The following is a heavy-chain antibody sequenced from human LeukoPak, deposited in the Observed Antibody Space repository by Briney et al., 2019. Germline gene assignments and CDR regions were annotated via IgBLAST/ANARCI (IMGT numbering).Heavy chain of an antibody. CDR3: ARQINYYDSSGYYGYFDY. CDR2: IYYSGST. V-gene: IGHV4-59*08. CDR1: GGSISSYY. Sequence: SETLSLTCTVSGGSISSYYWSWIRQPPGKGLEWIGYIYYSGSTNYNPSLKSRVTISVDTSKNQFSLKLSSVTAADTAVYYCARQINYYDSSGYYGYFDYWGQGTLVTVSS. D-gene: IGHD3-22*01. J-gene: IGHJ4*02.